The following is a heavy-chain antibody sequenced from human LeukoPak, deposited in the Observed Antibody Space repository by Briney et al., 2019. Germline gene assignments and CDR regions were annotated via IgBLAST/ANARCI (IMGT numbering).Heavy chain of an antibody. CDR2: IYYSGST. CDR3: AKMGTPAAVPTDY. CDR1: GGSISSSSYY. D-gene: IGHD7-27*01. V-gene: IGHV4-61*05. J-gene: IGHJ4*02. Sequence: PSETLSLTCTVSGGSISSSSYYWSWIRQPPGKGLEWIGYIYYSGSTNYNPSLKSRVTISIDTSKNQFSLKLSSVTAADTAIYYCAKMGTPAAVPTDYWGQGTLVTVSS.